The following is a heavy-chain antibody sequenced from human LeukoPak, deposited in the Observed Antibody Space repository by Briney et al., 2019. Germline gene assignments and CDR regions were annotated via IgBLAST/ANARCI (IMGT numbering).Heavy chain of an antibody. J-gene: IGHJ4*02. Sequence: PSETLSLTCTVSGGSISSYYWSWIRQPAGKGLEWIWRIYTSGSTNYNPSLKSRVTMSVDTSKNQFSLKLSSVTAADTAVYYCASYCGGDCYTPADYWGQGTLVTVSS. CDR2: IYTSGST. D-gene: IGHD2-21*01. CDR3: ASYCGGDCYTPADY. CDR1: GGSISSYY. V-gene: IGHV4-4*07.